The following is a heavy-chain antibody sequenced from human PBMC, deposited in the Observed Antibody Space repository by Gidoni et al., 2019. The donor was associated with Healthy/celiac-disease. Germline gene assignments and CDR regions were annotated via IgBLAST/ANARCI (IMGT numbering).Heavy chain of an antibody. CDR2: ISGSGGST. Sequence: EVQLLESGGGLVQPGGSLRLSCAASGFTFSSYAMRWVRQAPGKGLEWVSAISGSGGSTYYADSVKGRFTISRDNSKNTLYLQMNSLRAEDTAVYYCAKYDSSGYLELSWWGQGTLVTVSS. J-gene: IGHJ4*02. D-gene: IGHD3-22*01. CDR1: GFTFSSYA. V-gene: IGHV3-23*01. CDR3: AKYDSSGYLELSW.